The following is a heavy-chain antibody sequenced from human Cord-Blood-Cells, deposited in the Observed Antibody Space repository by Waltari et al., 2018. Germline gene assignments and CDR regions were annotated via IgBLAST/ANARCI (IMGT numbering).Heavy chain of an antibody. CDR3: ARASSTGDGWYFDL. CDR2: ISSSSSYI. Sequence: EVQLVESGGGLVKPGGSLRLSCAASGFTFSSYSMNWVRQAPGKGLEWGSSISSSSSYIYYADSVKGRFTISRDNAKNSLYLQMNSLRAEDTAVYYCARASSTGDGWYFDLWGRGTLVTVSS. V-gene: IGHV3-21*01. CDR1: GFTFSSYS. J-gene: IGHJ2*01. D-gene: IGHD7-27*01.